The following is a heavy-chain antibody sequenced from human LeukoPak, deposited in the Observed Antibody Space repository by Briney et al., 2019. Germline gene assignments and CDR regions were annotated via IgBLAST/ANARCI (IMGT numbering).Heavy chain of an antibody. Sequence: GGSLRLSCAASRFTFSTYWMSWVRQAPGKGLEWVANIKQDGSEKYYVDSVKGRFTISRDNAKNSLYLQMNSLRAEDTAVYYCARRGRGYDYWGQGTLVTVSS. D-gene: IGHD3-16*01. CDR1: RFTFSTYW. J-gene: IGHJ4*02. CDR3: ARRGRGYDY. V-gene: IGHV3-7*03. CDR2: IKQDGSEK.